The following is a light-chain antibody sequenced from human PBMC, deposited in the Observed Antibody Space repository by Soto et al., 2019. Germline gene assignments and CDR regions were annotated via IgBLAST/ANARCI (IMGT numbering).Light chain of an antibody. CDR3: QPYNNWPLT. J-gene: IGKJ4*01. CDR1: QSISNW. V-gene: IGKV1-5*03. Sequence: IQMTQSPSALSASVGDRVTITCRASQSISNWLAWYKQKPGTAPKLLIYKASTLKSGVPSRFRGSGSGTEFTPTINSLKSEDFEVYYCQPYNNWPLTFGGGTKVDIK. CDR2: KAS.